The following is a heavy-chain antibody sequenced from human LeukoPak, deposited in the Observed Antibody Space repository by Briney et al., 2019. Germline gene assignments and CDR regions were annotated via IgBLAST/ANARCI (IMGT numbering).Heavy chain of an antibody. CDR1: GFTFSSYG. CDR2: IRYDGSNK. Sequence: GGSLRLSCAASGFTFSSYGMHWVRQAPGKGLEWVAFIRYDGSNKYYADSVEGRFTISRDNAKNSLYLQMNSLRAEDTAVYYCAREAGMTAILVDAFDIWGQGTMVTVSS. V-gene: IGHV3-30*02. D-gene: IGHD2-21*02. CDR3: AREAGMTAILVDAFDI. J-gene: IGHJ3*02.